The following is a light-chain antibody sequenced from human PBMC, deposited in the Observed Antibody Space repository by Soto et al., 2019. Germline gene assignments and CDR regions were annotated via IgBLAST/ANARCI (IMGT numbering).Light chain of an antibody. Sequence: QSVLTQPPSASGSPGQSVALSCTGTSSDVGGYNYVSWYQQHPGKAPKLMIYEVNKRPSGVPDRFSGSKSGNTASLTVSGLQAEDEADYYCSSYAGSSNVFXTGTKLTVL. V-gene: IGLV2-8*01. J-gene: IGLJ1*01. CDR1: SSDVGGYNY. CDR2: EVN. CDR3: SSYAGSSNV.